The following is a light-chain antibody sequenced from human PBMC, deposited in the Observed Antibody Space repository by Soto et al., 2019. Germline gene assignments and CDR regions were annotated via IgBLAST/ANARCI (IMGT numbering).Light chain of an antibody. CDR2: SDS. J-gene: IGLJ3*02. V-gene: IGLV1-47*02. CDR3: AAWDDSLSVWV. CDR1: SSDIGRNY. Sequence: QSVLTQPPSASGTPGQRVTISCSGSSSDIGRNYVYWYQQVPGTAPKLLIYSDSQRPSGVPDRFSGSKSGTSASLAISGLRSEDEADYYCAAWDDSLSVWVFGGGTKLTVL.